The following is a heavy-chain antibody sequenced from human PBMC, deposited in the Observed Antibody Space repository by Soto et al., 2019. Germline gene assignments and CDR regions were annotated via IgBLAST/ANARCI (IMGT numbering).Heavy chain of an antibody. J-gene: IGHJ3*01. CDR3: AKKMSTRPNGAFDF. CDR1: GFTFSSYT. V-gene: IGHV3-23*01. CDR2: ISGSGADT. Sequence: GVLRLSCAASGFTFSSYTMRCGRQPPGKGLEWVSTISGSGADTYYADSVKGRFTISRDNSKNTVYLQMNSLRAEDTAIYYCAKKMSTRPNGAFDFWGQGTMVTVSS. D-gene: IGHD1-1*01.